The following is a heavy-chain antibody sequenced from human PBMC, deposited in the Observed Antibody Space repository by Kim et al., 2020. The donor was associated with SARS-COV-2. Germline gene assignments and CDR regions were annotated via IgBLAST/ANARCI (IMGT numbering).Heavy chain of an antibody. CDR1: GDSTNSYY. Sequence: SETLSLTCTVSGDSTNSYYWTWLRQSPGKSLEWIAYIYYSGITRYNPSLKSRVTISIDTSTNQISLRVTSVTAADTAVYYCARTPHRGGMDVCGEGTTVTVSS. CDR3: ARTPHRGGMDV. V-gene: IGHV4-59*01. J-gene: IGHJ6*04. CDR2: IYYSGIT.